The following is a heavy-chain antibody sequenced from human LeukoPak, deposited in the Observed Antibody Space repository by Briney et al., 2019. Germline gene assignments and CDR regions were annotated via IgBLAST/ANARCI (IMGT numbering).Heavy chain of an antibody. CDR3: ARARHGYVYGYRPNELGHFFDY. D-gene: IGHD5-18*01. Sequence: SETLSLTCTVSGGSISSSSYFWGWIRQPPGKGLDWIGSIYYSGYTYYNPSLKSRVTISVDTSKSQFSLKLSSVTAADTAVYYCARARHGYVYGYRPNELGHFFDYWGQGTLVTVSS. V-gene: IGHV4-39*01. CDR1: GGSISSSSYF. CDR2: IYYSGYT. J-gene: IGHJ4*02.